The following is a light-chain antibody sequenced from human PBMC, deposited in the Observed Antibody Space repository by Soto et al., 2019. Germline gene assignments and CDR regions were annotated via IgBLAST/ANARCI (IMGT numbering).Light chain of an antibody. CDR2: EVT. Sequence: QSALTQPASVSGSLGQSITIFCTGTSSDVGAYDYVSWYQQHPGKAPKLMIYEVTSRPSGVSNRFSGSKSGNTASLTISGLQGEDEADYYCISYTSISTYAFGSGTKVTVL. V-gene: IGLV2-14*01. J-gene: IGLJ1*01. CDR1: SSDVGAYDY. CDR3: ISYTSISTYA.